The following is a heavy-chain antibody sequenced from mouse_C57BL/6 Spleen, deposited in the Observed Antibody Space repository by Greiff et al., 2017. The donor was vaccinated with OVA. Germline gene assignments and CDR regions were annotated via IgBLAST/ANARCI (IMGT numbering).Heavy chain of an antibody. CDR1: GYTFTSYW. CDR2: IPPNSGST. CDR3: ASPHYYGSSYDAMDY. J-gene: IGHJ4*01. V-gene: IGHV1-64*01. D-gene: IGHD1-1*01. Sequence: VQLQQSGAELVKPGASVKLSCKASGYTFTSYWMHWVKQRPGQGLEWIGMIPPNSGSTNYNEKFKSKATLTVDKSSSTAYMQLSSLTSEDSAVYYCASPHYYGSSYDAMDYWGQGTSVTVSS.